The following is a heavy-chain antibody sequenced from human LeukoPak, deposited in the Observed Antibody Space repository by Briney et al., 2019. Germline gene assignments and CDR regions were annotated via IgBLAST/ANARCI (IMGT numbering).Heavy chain of an antibody. J-gene: IGHJ4*02. Sequence: SQALSLTCTVSGGSISSYYWSWLRQPPGQGLEWIGYIYYSGSTTYNPSLKSRVTISVDTSKNQFSLKLSSVTAADTAVYYCARIGHEDYYFDYWGQGTLVTVSS. V-gene: IGHV4-59*01. CDR2: IYYSGST. CDR1: GGSISSYY. CDR3: ARIGHEDYYFDY.